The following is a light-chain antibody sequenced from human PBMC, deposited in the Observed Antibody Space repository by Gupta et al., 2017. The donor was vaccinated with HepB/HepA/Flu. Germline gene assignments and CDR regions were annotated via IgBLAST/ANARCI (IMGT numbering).Light chain of an antibody. J-gene: IGKJ4*01. CDR2: WAS. Sequence: DIVMTQSPDSLAVSLGERATINCKSSQSVLYSPNNKNYLAWYQQKRGQPPNLLIYWASTRESGVPDRFSGSGSGTDFTLTISNVQAEDVAVYYCQQDDTTPLTFGGGTKVEIK. V-gene: IGKV4-1*01. CDR3: QQDDTTPLT. CDR1: QSVLYSPNNKNY.